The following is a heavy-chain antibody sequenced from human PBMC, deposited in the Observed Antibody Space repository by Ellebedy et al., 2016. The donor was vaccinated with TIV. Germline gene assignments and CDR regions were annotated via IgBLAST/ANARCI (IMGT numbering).Heavy chain of an antibody. V-gene: IGHV3-30-3*01. D-gene: IGHD3-22*01. CDR2: ISYDGSEK. J-gene: IGHJ4*02. Sequence: GESLKISCTVSGFTFSSYAIHWVRLAPGKGLEWVTLISYDGSEKYNADSVKGRFTISKDNSKNTGYLQMNSLRAEDTAVYYCATSAVGHSHGYDIDYWGQGTLVTVSA. CDR1: GFTFSSYA. CDR3: ATSAVGHSHGYDIDY.